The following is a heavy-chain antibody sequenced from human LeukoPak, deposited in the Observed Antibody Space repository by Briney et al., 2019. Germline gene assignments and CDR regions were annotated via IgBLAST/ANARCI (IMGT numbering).Heavy chain of an antibody. J-gene: IGHJ4*02. V-gene: IGHV3-74*01. D-gene: IGHD5-18*01. CDR1: GFTFSSYW. Sequence: SGGSLRLSCAASGFTFSSYWMHWVRQAPGKGLVWVSRINSDGSSTSYADSVKGRFTISRDNAKNTLYLQMNSLRAEDTAVYYCARGRGYSYVKNWGQGTLVTVSS. CDR2: INSDGSST. CDR3: ARGRGYSYVKN.